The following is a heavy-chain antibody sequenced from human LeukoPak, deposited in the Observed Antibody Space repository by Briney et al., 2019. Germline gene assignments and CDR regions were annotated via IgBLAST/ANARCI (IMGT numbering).Heavy chain of an antibody. Sequence: GVALRLSCAASGFTVSSNYMSWVRQAPGKGLEWVSVIYSGGSTYYADSVKGRFTISRHNSKNTLYLQMNSLRAEDTAVYYCARQNGIAVGAFDYWGQGTLVTVSS. V-gene: IGHV3-53*04. CDR2: IYSGGST. D-gene: IGHD6-19*01. J-gene: IGHJ4*02. CDR3: ARQNGIAVGAFDY. CDR1: GFTVSSNY.